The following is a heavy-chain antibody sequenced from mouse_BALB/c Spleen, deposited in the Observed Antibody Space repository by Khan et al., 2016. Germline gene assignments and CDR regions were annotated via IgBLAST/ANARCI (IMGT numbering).Heavy chain of an antibody. V-gene: IGHV1-15*01. Sequence: QVQLQQPGAELVRPGASVTLSCKASGYTFSDYEMHWVKQTPVHGLEWIGAIDPETGGTAYNQKFKGQATLTAGRSSSTAYMELRSLTSEDSAVYYCTRKGIFYGNYDFDSWGQGTTLTVSS. J-gene: IGHJ2*01. CDR2: IDPETGGT. CDR3: TRKGIFYGNYDFDS. CDR1: GYTFSDYE. D-gene: IGHD2-1*01.